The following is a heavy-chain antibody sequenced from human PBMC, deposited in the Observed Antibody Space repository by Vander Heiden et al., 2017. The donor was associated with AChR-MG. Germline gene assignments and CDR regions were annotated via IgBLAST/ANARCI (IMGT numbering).Heavy chain of an antibody. CDR3: ARDYYDSSGYYGFDY. J-gene: IGHJ4*02. CDR1: GGSISRYY. D-gene: IGHD3-22*01. Sequence: QVQLQESGPGLVKPSETLSLTCTVSGGSISRYYWSWIRQPPGKGLEWIGYIYYSGSTNYNPSLKSRVTISVDTSKNQFSLKLSSVTAADTAVYYCARDYYDSSGYYGFDYWGQGTLVTVSS. V-gene: IGHV4-59*01. CDR2: IYYSGST.